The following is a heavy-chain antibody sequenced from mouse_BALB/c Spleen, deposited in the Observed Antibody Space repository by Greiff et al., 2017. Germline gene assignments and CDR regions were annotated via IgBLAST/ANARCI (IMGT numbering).Heavy chain of an antibody. J-gene: IGHJ4*01. V-gene: IGHV5-17*02. CDR2: ISSGSSTI. CDR3: ARTNWDDAMDY. Sequence: EVNVVESGGGLVQPGGSRKLSCAATGFTFSSFGMHWVRQAPEKGLEWVAYISSGSSTIYYADTVKGRFTISRDNPKNTLFLQMTSLRSEDTAMYYCARTNWDDAMDYWGQGTSVTVSS. D-gene: IGHD4-1*01. CDR1: GFTFSSFG.